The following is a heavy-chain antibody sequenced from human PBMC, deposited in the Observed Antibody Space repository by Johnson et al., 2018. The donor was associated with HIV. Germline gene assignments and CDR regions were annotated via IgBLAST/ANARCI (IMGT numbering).Heavy chain of an antibody. CDR1: GFTFSSYW. D-gene: IGHD1-26*01. V-gene: IGHV3-7*05. CDR2: IKQDGSEK. Sequence: VQLVESGGGLVQPGGSLRLSCAASGFTFSSYWMSWVRQAPGKGLEWVANIKQDGSEKYYVDSVKGRFTISRDNAKNSLYLQLNSLRAEDTAVYYCARGSSGSWDAFVIWGQGTMVTVSS. J-gene: IGHJ3*02. CDR3: ARGSSGSWDAFVI.